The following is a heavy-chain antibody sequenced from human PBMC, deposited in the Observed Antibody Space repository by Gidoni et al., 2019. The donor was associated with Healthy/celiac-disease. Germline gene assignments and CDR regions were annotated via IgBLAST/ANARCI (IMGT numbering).Heavy chain of an antibody. D-gene: IGHD3-10*01. CDR1: GYSFTSYV. Sequence: QVQLVQSGAEVKKPGASVKVSCNASGYSFTSYVITWVRQAPGQGLEWMGWISAYNGNTNYAQKLQGRVTMTTDTSTSTAYMELRSLRSDDTAVYYCARDRITMVRGMSWQDIWGQGTMVTVSS. CDR3: ARDRITMVRGMSWQDI. V-gene: IGHV1-18*01. CDR2: ISAYNGNT. J-gene: IGHJ3*02.